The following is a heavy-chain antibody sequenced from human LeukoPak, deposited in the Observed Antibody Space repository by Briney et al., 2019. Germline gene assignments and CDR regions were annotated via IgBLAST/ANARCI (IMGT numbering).Heavy chain of an antibody. CDR1: GGSFSGYY. Sequence: SETLSLTCAVYGGSFSGYYWSWIRQPPGKGLEWIGEINHSGSTNYNPSLKSRVTISVDTSKNQFSLKLSSVTAADTAVYYCARGRRYYDFWSGPNWFDPWGQGTLVTVSS. CDR3: ARGRRYYDFWSGPNWFDP. J-gene: IGHJ5*02. V-gene: IGHV4-34*01. D-gene: IGHD3-3*01. CDR2: INHSGST.